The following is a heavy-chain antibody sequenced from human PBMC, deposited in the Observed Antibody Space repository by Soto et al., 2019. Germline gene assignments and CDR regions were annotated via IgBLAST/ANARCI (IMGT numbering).Heavy chain of an antibody. Sequence: QVELVQSGAEVKKPGASMKVSCKASGYTFDNYGGSWVRQAPGQGLEWMGWIRARTGNTNYAQKPQGRVTMTTDTSTKTVYMGLRSPRSDDTAVYYCARDPMAYCTSTSCSVPMAVWGQGTTVTV. J-gene: IGHJ6*02. CDR3: ARDPMAYCTSTSCSVPMAV. CDR2: IRARTGNT. CDR1: GYTFDNYG. D-gene: IGHD2-2*01. V-gene: IGHV1-18*01.